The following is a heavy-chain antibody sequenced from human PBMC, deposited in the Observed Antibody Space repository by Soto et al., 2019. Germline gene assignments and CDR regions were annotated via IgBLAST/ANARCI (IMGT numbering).Heavy chain of an antibody. CDR2: ISYDGSNK. J-gene: IGHJ6*01. CDR1: GFTFSSYA. Sequence: QVQLVESGGGVVQPGRSLRLSCEASGFTFSSYAMHWVRQAPGKGLEWVAVISYDGSNKYYGHSVKGRFTIARDNSKDTLYRLTNSLRGKDTAVYYCARGDEYYDDGMDVWGQGSTVTV. V-gene: IGHV3-30-3*01. CDR3: ARGDEYYDDGMDV.